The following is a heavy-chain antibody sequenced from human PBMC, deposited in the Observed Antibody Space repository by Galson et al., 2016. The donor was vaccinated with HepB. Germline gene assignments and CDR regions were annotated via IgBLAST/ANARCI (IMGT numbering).Heavy chain of an antibody. CDR2: IRGSGRGK. J-gene: IGHJ3*02. CDR1: GFTFSSYA. D-gene: IGHD3-10*01. CDR3: ARDRGCGDRNDFDI. V-gene: IGHV3-48*03. Sequence: SLRLSCAASGFTFSSYAMTWVRQAPGKGLEWVSFIRGSGRGKNYADSVKGRFTISRDSAKNSVYLQMNSLRAEDTASYYCARDRGCGDRNDFDIWGQGTKVTVSS.